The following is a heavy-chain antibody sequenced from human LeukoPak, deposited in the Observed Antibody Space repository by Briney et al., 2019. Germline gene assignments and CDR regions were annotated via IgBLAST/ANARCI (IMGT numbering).Heavy chain of an antibody. Sequence: GGSLRLSCAASGFPFSSYSMNWVRQAPGKGLEWVSSISSSSAYIYYADPVKGRFTVSRDNAENSLSLQMDSLRAEDSAIYHCARGPRNSSSYQYFQHWGQGTLVTVSA. CDR3: ARGPRNSSSYQYFQH. V-gene: IGHV3-21*01. J-gene: IGHJ1*01. D-gene: IGHD6-13*01. CDR2: ISSSSAYI. CDR1: GFPFSSYS.